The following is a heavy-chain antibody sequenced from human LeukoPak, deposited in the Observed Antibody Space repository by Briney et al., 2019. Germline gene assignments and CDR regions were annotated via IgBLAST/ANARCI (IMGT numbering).Heavy chain of an antibody. J-gene: IGHJ6*02. V-gene: IGHV3-7*01. CDR3: ARGPLGEQQLVIYYYYGMDV. CDR1: GFTFSSYW. Sequence: GGSPRLSCAASGFTFSSYWMSWVRQAPGKGLEWVANIKQDGSEKYYVDSVKGRFTISRDNAKNSLYLQMNSLRAEDTAVYHCARGPLGEQQLVIYYYYGMDVWGQGTTVTVSS. CDR2: IKQDGSEK. D-gene: IGHD6-13*01.